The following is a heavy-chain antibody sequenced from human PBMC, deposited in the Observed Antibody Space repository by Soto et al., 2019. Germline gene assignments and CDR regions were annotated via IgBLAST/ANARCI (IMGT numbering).Heavy chain of an antibody. CDR1: GLTVTRTQ. Sequence: GGSLRLSCAVSGLTVTRTQMGWVRQAPGKGLQWVSVIYSAGSTYYANAVKGRFTISGAISENKIFLELKGLTVDDTAVYYCARAREPEYSSSIFFDYWGRGTVVTVSS. V-gene: IGHV3-53*01. CDR3: ARAREPEYSSSIFFDY. J-gene: IGHJ4*01. D-gene: IGHD6-6*01. CDR2: IYSAGST.